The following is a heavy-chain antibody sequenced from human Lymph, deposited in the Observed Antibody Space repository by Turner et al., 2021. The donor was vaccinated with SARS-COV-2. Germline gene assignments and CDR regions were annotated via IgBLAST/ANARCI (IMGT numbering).Heavy chain of an antibody. Sequence: QLQLVESGGGVVQPGRSLRLSCAASGVTFSTYAIHWVRQAAGKGLEWVAVISYDGSNKYYADSVKGRFTISRDNSKNTLYLQMNSLRAEDTAVYYCARYGSGGYFYYGLDVWGQGTTVTVSS. CDR2: ISYDGSNK. V-gene: IGHV3-30*04. CDR3: ARYGSGGYFYYGLDV. J-gene: IGHJ6*02. CDR1: GVTFSTYA. D-gene: IGHD3-10*01.